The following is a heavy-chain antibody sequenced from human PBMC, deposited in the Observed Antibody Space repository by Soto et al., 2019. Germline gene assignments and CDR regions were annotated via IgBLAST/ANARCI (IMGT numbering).Heavy chain of an antibody. CDR1: GSSSDPFT. D-gene: IGHD2-15*01. J-gene: IGHJ4*02. V-gene: IGHV3-9*02. CDR3: AVSSPDIVVLPSSIYFTS. CDR2: LSWDRSTV. Sequence: LRLSCVASGSSSDPFTMHWVRELPGKGLEWVAGLSWDRSTVAYADSVQGRFTISRDHAKNSVDLLMDSLRPDDTALYFCAVSSPDIVVLPSSIYFTSWGPGTQVTV.